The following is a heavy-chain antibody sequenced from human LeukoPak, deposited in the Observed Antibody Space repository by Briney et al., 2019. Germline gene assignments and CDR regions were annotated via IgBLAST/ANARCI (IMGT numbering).Heavy chain of an antibody. D-gene: IGHD6-13*01. CDR1: GYTFTGYY. CDR3: ARGRGPPYSSSWFPFDY. J-gene: IGHJ4*02. V-gene: IGHV1-2*02. CDR2: INPNSGGT. Sequence: VVSVKVSCKASGYTFTGYYMHWVRQAPGQGLEWMGWINPNSGGTNYAQKFQGRVTMTRDTSISTAYMELSRLRSDDTAVYYCARGRGPPYSSSWFPFDYWGQGTLVTVSS.